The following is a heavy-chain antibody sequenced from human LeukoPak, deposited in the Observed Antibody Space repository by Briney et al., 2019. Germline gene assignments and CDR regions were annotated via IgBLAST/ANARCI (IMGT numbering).Heavy chain of an antibody. V-gene: IGHV3-74*01. J-gene: IGHJ6*02. CDR2: VNNEGTGT. CDR3: VGFYSGMDV. CDR1: GFTFSNYW. Sequence: GGSLRLSCAASGFTFSNYWMHWVRQAPGRGLVWVSRVNNEGTGTTYADSVKGRFTISRDNAKNTLYLQMNSLRVEDTAVYYCVGFYSGMDVWGQGTTVTVSS.